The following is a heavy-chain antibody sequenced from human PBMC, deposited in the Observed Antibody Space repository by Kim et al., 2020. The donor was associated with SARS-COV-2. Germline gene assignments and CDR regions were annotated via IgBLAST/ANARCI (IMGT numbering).Heavy chain of an antibody. J-gene: IGHJ5*02. V-gene: IGHV4-59*10. CDR3: ARWVRLEALAGFNP. D-gene: IGHD2-21*01. Sequence: PSLTSRVTMSVDTSKNQFSLKLSSVTAADTAVYYCARWVRLEALAGFNPWGQGTLVTVSS.